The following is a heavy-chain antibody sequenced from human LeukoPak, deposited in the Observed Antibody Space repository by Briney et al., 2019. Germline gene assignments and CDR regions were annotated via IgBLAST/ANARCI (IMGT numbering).Heavy chain of an antibody. Sequence: SQTLSLTCTVSGGSISSGSYYWSWIRQPAGKGLEWIGRIYTSGSTNYNPSLKSRVTISVDTSKNQFSLKLSSVTAADTAVYYCAGLGSTDAFDIWGQGTMVTVSS. CDR3: AGLGSTDAFDI. J-gene: IGHJ3*02. V-gene: IGHV4-61*02. D-gene: IGHD2-2*01. CDR1: GGSISSGSYY. CDR2: IYTSGST.